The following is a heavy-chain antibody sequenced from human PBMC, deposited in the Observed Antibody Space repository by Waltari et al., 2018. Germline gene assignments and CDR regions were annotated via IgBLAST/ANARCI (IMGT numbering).Heavy chain of an antibody. CDR2: IYSGDST. D-gene: IGHD7-27*01. J-gene: IGHJ6*02. Sequence: EVQLVESGGGLIQPGGSLRLSCAASGFTVSSNYMSWVRQAPGKGLEWVSVIYSGDSTYYADAVKCRFTIARDNSKNTLYLQMNSLRAEDTAVCYCARDGDGLYYYYDMDVWGQGTTVTVSS. CDR1: GFTVSSNY. CDR3: ARDGDGLYYYYDMDV. V-gene: IGHV3-53*01.